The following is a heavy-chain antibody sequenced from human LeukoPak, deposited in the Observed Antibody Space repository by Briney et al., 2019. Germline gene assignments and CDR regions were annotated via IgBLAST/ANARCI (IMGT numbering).Heavy chain of an antibody. Sequence: SVKVSCKASGGAFSSYAISWVRQAPGQGLEWMGGIIPIFGTANYAQKFQGRVTITTDESTSTAYMELSSLRSEDTAVYYCARESYSSSSVRAGTGWFDPWGQRTLVTVSS. D-gene: IGHD6-6*01. CDR1: GGAFSSYA. CDR3: ARESYSSSSVRAGTGWFDP. J-gene: IGHJ5*02. V-gene: IGHV1-69*05. CDR2: IIPIFGTA.